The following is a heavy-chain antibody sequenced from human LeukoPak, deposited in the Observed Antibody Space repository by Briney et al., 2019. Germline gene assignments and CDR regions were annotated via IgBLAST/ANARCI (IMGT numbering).Heavy chain of an antibody. CDR3: ARGNDYDFWSGYCFWFDP. V-gene: IGHV4-39*01. CDR2: IYYSGST. J-gene: IGHJ5*02. D-gene: IGHD3-3*01. CDR1: GGSISSSSYY. Sequence: SETLSLTCTVSGGSISSSSYYWGWIRQPPGKGLEGIGSIYYSGSTYYNPSLKSRVTISVDTSKNQFSLKLSSVTAADTAVYYCARGNDYDFWSGYCFWFDPWGQGTLVTVSS.